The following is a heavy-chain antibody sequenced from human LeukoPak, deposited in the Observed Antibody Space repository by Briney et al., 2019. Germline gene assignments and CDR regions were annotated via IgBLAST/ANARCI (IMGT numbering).Heavy chain of an antibody. V-gene: IGHV3-73*01. J-gene: IGHJ5*02. CDR1: GFTFSGSA. D-gene: IGHD1-26*01. CDR2: IDKEDKGYATAT. CDR3: TRDSGTYNWFDP. Sequence: GGSLKLSCAASGFTFSGSAIHWVRQSSGKGLEWVGQIDKEDKGYATATAYAASVKGRFTISRDDSINTAYLQMKSLKTEDTALYYRTRDSGTYNWFDPWGQGTLVTVSS.